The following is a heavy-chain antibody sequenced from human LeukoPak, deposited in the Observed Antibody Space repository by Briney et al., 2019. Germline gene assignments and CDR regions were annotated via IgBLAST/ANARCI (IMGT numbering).Heavy chain of an antibody. V-gene: IGHV4-39*07. CDR3: ARSDRSSSDWFDP. Sequence: PSETLSLTCTVSGGSISRSSYYWGWIRQPPGKGLEWIGSIYYSGSTYYNPSLKSRVTISVDTSKNQFSLKLSSVTAADTAVYYCARSDRSSSDWFDPWGQGTLVTVSS. CDR2: IYYSGST. CDR1: GGSISRSSYY. D-gene: IGHD6-6*01. J-gene: IGHJ5*02.